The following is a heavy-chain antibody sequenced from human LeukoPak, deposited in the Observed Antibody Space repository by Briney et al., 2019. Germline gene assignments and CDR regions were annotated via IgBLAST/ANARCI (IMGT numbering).Heavy chain of an antibody. CDR1: GGTFSSYA. Sequence: ASVTVSRKASGGTFSSYAIGWVRQAPGQGLEWMGGIIPIFGTANYAQKFQGRVTITADESTSTAYMELSSLRTEDTAVYYCARILHSSSWVFYYGMDVWGQGTTVTVSS. CDR3: ARILHSSSWVFYYGMDV. V-gene: IGHV1-69*13. D-gene: IGHD6-13*01. CDR2: IIPIFGTA. J-gene: IGHJ6*02.